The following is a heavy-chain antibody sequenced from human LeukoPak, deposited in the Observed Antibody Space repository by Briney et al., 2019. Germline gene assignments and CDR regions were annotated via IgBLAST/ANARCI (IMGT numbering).Heavy chain of an antibody. V-gene: IGHV3-30*02. CDR1: GFSFITYG. CDR2: IRYDGSNR. Sequence: GGSLRLSCAASGFSFITYGIHWVRQAPGKGLEWVAFIRYDGSNRFYADSVRGRFTISRDNSKNTLYLQMNSLRAEDTAVYYCAREYYYDSSGAEYFQHWGQGTLVTVSS. D-gene: IGHD3-22*01. J-gene: IGHJ1*01. CDR3: AREYYYDSSGAEYFQH.